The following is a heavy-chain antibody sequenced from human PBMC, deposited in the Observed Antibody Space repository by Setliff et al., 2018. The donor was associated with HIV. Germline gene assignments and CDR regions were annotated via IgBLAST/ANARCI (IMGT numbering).Heavy chain of an antibody. Sequence: KPSETLSLTCIVSGGSISNYYWGWIRQSPGKGLEWIGFIHHSGSTNYNPSLESRVTISLDTANNHFSLNLRSVTAADTAVYYCSRQQLDGSRYKYYYMDVWGKGTTVTVSS. CDR2: IHHSGST. V-gene: IGHV4-59*01. D-gene: IGHD6-13*01. J-gene: IGHJ6*03. CDR1: GGSISNYY. CDR3: SRQQLDGSRYKYYYMDV.